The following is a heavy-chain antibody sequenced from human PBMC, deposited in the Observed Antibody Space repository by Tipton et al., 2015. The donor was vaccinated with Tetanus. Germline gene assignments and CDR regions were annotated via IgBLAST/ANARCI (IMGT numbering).Heavy chain of an antibody. CDR3: AKDLAARQSGFYYYYGMDV. CDR2: ISWNSGSI. J-gene: IGHJ6*02. D-gene: IGHD6-6*01. CDR1: GFTFDDYA. Sequence: SLRLSCAASGFTFDDYAMHWVRQAPGKGLEWVSGISWNSGSIGYADSVKGRFTISRDNAKNSLYLQMNSLRAEDTALYYCAKDLAARQSGFYYYYGMDVWGQGTTVTVSS. V-gene: IGHV3-9*01.